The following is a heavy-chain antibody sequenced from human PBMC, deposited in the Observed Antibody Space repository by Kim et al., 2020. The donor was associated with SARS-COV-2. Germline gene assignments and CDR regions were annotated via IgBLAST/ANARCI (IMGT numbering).Heavy chain of an antibody. J-gene: IGHJ6*02. CDR1: GFTFSSYS. Sequence: GGSLRLSCAASGFTFSSYSMNWVRQAPGKGLEWVSSISSSSYIYYADSVKGRFTISRDNAKNSLYLQMNSLRAEDTAVYYCARDRAAHPYYYYYYGMDVWGQGTTVTVSS. CDR3: ARDRAAHPYYYYYYGMDV. D-gene: IGHD2-15*01. CDR2: ISSSSYI. V-gene: IGHV3-21*01.